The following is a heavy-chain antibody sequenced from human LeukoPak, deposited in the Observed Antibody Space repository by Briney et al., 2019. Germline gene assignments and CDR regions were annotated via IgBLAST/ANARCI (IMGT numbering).Heavy chain of an antibody. D-gene: IGHD4-23*01. V-gene: IGHV3-74*01. Sequence: GGSLRLSCAASGFTFSSYWMHWVRQAPGKGLVWVSRINSDGSSTSYADSVKGRFTISRDNAKNTLYLQMNCLRAEDTAVYYCSLGGNSPNYYYYYGMDVWGQGTTVTVSS. CDR1: GFTFSSYW. CDR2: INSDGSST. CDR3: SLGGNSPNYYYYYGMDV. J-gene: IGHJ6*02.